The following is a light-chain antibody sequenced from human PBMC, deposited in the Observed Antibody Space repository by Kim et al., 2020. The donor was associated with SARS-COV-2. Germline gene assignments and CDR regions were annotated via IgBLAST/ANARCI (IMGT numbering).Light chain of an antibody. V-gene: IGKV3-20*01. J-gene: IGKJ3*01. CDR2: GAS. CDR1: QSVSSSY. CDR3: QQYGSSPR. Sequence: WSPGERATLSCRASQSVSSSYLAWYQQKPGQAPRLLIYGASNRATGIPDRFSGSGSGTDFTLTISRLEPEDFAVYFCQQYGSSPRFGPGTKVDIK.